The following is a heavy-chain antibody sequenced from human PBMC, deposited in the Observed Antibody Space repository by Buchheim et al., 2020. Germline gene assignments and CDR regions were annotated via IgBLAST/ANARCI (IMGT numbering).Heavy chain of an antibody. CDR1: GFTVTSKY. CDR2: IYSEGSGGST. J-gene: IGHJ6*02. V-gene: IGHV3-66*01. D-gene: IGHD4-17*01. Sequence: EVQLVESGGGLVQPGGSLRLSCAASGFTVTSKYMGRVRQAPGKGLEWVSVIYSEGSGGSTYYADSVGGRFTISRDPSKNTLSLQMNSLRAEDTAVYFCSKDRPATVTTQYYDFPGVDVWGQGTT. CDR3: SKDRPATVTTQYYDFPGVDV.